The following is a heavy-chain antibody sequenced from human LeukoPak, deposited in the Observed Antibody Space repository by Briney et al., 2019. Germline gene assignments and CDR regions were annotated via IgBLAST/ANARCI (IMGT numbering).Heavy chain of an antibody. CDR1: GGSFSGYY. Sequence: ASETLSLTCAVYGGSFSGYYWSWIRQPPGKGLEWIGEINHSGSTNYNPSLKSRVTISVDTSKNQFSLKLSSVTAADTAVYYCARSVEGYCSGGSCYSYYYYMDVWGKGTTVTVSS. D-gene: IGHD2-15*01. CDR3: ARSVEGYCSGGSCYSYYYYMDV. J-gene: IGHJ6*03. V-gene: IGHV4-34*01. CDR2: INHSGST.